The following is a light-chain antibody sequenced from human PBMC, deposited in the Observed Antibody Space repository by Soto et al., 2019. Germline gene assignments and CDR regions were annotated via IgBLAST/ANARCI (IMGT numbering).Light chain of an antibody. CDR2: GAS. CDR3: QHRNNRPFS. CDR1: QSVSSSY. Sequence: EIVLTQSPGTLSLSPGERATLSCRASQSVSSSYLAWYQQKPGQAPRLLIYGASSRATGIPDRFSGSGSGTDFTLTISRLEPEDFAVYYCQHRNNRPFSFGPGTQVDIK. J-gene: IGKJ3*01. V-gene: IGKV3D-20*02.